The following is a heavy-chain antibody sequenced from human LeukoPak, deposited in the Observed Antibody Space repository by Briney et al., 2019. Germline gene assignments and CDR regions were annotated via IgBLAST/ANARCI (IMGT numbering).Heavy chain of an antibody. CDR3: ARDQIVRYYDSSGYFEY. CDR2: IKEDGSEK. V-gene: IGHV3-7*01. CDR1: GFTFSSYW. D-gene: IGHD3-22*01. J-gene: IGHJ4*02. Sequence: GGSLRLSCAVSGFTFSSYWMSWVRQAPGKGLEWVANIKEDGSEKYYVDSVKGRFTISRDNAKNSLYLQMNSLRAEDTAIYYCARDQIVRYYDSSGYFEYWGQGTLVTASS.